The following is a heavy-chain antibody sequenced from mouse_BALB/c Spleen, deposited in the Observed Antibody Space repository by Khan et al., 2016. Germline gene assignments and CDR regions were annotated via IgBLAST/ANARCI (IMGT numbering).Heavy chain of an antibody. D-gene: IGHD2-4*01. V-gene: IGHV5-6-4*01. CDR3: TRDDYFPY. Sequence: EVELVESGGGVVKPGGSLKVSCAASGFTFSSYTMSWVRQNPEKRLEWVATISSGGSYTYYTDSVKGRFTISRDNAQNTLYLQMSSLKSEDTAMFYCTRDDYFPYWGQGTLVTVSA. J-gene: IGHJ3*01. CDR2: ISSGGSYT. CDR1: GFTFSSYT.